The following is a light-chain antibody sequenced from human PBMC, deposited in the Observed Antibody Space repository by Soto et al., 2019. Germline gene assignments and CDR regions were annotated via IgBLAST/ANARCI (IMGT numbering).Light chain of an antibody. J-gene: IGLJ1*01. CDR1: SSDVGGYNY. CDR3: SSYTSSSTLHV. Sequence: QSVLTQPASVSGSPGQSITISCTRTSSDVGGYNYVSWYQQHPGKAPKLMIYEVSNRPSGVSNRFSGSKSGNTASLTISGLQAEDEADYYGSSYTSSSTLHVFGTGTKVTVL. CDR2: EVS. V-gene: IGLV2-14*01.